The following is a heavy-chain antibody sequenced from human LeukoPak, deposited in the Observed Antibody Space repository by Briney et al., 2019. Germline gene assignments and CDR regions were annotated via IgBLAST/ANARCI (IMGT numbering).Heavy chain of an antibody. Sequence: ASVKVSCKPSGYIFANYGFSWVRQAPGQGLEWMGWISADNHNTKYAQKFQDRVTMTDDRSTSTVYMELRSLRSDDTAVYYCARDRRGYSAYDGEGFDYWGQGTLVTVSS. CDR3: ARDRRGYSAYDGEGFDY. CDR2: ISADNHNT. J-gene: IGHJ4*02. CDR1: GYIFANYG. D-gene: IGHD5-12*01. V-gene: IGHV1-18*04.